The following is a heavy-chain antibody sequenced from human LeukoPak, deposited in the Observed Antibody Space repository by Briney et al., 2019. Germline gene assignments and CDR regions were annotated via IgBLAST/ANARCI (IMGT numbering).Heavy chain of an antibody. D-gene: IGHD3-22*01. CDR1: GFTFSSYA. J-gene: IGHJ4*02. CDR3: AKDPPYYYDSSGYSDYFDY. CDR2: ISGSGGST. V-gene: IGHV3-23*01. Sequence: PGGSLRLSCAASGFTFSSYAMSWVRQAPGKGLEWVSAISGSGGSTYYADSVKGRFTISRDNSKNTLYLQMNSLRAEDTAVYYCAKDPPYYYDSSGYSDYFDYWGQGTLVTVSS.